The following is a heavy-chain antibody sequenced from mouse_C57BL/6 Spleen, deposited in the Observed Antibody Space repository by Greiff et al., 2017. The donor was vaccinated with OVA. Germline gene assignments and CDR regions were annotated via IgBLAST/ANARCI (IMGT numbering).Heavy chain of an antibody. CDR2: INPSSGYT. CDR3: ARRDGPYYAMDD. D-gene: IGHD2-3*01. J-gene: IGHJ4*01. V-gene: IGHV1-4*01. Sequence: QVQLQQSGAELARPGASVKMSCKASGYTFTSYTMHWVKQRPGQGLEWIGYINPSSGYTKYNQKFKDKATLTADKSSSTAYMQLSSLTSEDSAVYYCARRDGPYYAMDDWGQGTSVTVSS. CDR1: GYTFTSYT.